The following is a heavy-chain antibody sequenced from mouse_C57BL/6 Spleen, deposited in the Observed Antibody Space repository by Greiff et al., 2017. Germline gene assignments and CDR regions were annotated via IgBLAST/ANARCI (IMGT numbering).Heavy chain of an antibody. Sequence: ESGPGLVKPSQSLSLTCSVTGYSITSGYYWNWIRQFPGNKLEWMGYISYDGSNNYNPSLKNRTSITRATSKHPFFLKLNSLTTEDTATYYCARGGGNDWFAYWGQGNLVTVSA. CDR1: GYSITSGYY. CDR3: ARGGGNDWFAY. J-gene: IGHJ3*01. V-gene: IGHV3-6*01. D-gene: IGHD2-1*01. CDR2: ISYDGSN.